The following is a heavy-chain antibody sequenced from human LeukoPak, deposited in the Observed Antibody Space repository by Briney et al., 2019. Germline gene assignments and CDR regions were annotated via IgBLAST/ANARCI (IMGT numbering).Heavy chain of an antibody. D-gene: IGHD6-19*01. CDR1: GFTFSSYE. CDR3: ARATYDSGRDY. Sequence: PGGPLRLSCAASGFTFSSYEMNWVRQTPGKGLEWVSYIGTSGRSMSYADSVKGRFTISRDNPKNSLYLQMNSLRAEDTAVYYCARATYDSGRDYWGQGTLVTVFS. V-gene: IGHV3-48*03. J-gene: IGHJ4*02. CDR2: IGTSGRSM.